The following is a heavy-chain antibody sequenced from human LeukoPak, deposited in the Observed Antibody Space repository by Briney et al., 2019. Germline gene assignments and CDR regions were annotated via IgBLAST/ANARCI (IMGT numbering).Heavy chain of an antibody. CDR1: GFTFSSYA. D-gene: IGHD2-2*02. CDR3: AKGILGCSSTSCYIGWYGYFQH. Sequence: PGGSLRLSCAASGFTFSSYAMSWVRQAPGKGLEWVSAISGSGGSTYYADSVKGRFTISRDNSKNTLYLQMNSLRAEETAVYYCAKGILGCSSTSCYIGWYGYFQHWGQGTLVTVSS. CDR2: ISGSGGST. J-gene: IGHJ1*01. V-gene: IGHV3-23*01.